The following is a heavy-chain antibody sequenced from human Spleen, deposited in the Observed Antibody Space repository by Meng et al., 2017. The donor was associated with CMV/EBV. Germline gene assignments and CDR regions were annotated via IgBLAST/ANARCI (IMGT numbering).Heavy chain of an antibody. Sequence: GKSLKISCAASGFTFSSYAMHWVRQAPGKGLEWVAVISCDGSNKYYADSVKGRFTISRDNSKNTLYLQMNSLRAEDTAVYYCAKDLHYGDPPQTLTGYYYGMDVWGQGTTVTVSS. D-gene: IGHD4-17*01. CDR2: ISCDGSNK. V-gene: IGHV3-30*04. CDR3: AKDLHYGDPPQTLTGYYYGMDV. J-gene: IGHJ6*02. CDR1: GFTFSSYA.